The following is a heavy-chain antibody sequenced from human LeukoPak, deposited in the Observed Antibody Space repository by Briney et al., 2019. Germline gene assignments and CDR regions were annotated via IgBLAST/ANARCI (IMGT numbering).Heavy chain of an antibody. CDR3: ARGDYGGNSIDY. J-gene: IGHJ4*02. V-gene: IGHV4-30-2*01. CDR2: IYHSGST. CDR1: GGSISSSGYS. D-gene: IGHD4-23*01. Sequence: SETLSLTCGVSGGSISSSGYSWNWIRQPPGKGLEWIGYIYHSGSTYYNPSLKSRVTISVDRSKNQFSLKLSSVTAADTAVYYCARGDYGGNSIDYWGQGTLVTVSS.